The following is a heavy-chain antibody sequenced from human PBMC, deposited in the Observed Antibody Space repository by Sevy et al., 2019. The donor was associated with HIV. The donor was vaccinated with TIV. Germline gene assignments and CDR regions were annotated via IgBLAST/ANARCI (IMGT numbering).Heavy chain of an antibody. V-gene: IGHV3-74*01. CDR1: GFTFSSYW. J-gene: IGHJ4*02. CDR3: AKSSYPIAAAGIFFDY. D-gene: IGHD6-13*01. Sequence: GGSLRLSCAASGFTFSSYWMHWVRQAPGKGLVWVSRINSDGSSTSYADSVKGRFTIPRDNAKNTLYLQMNSLRAEDTAVYYCAKSSYPIAAAGIFFDYWGQGTLVTVSS. CDR2: INSDGSST.